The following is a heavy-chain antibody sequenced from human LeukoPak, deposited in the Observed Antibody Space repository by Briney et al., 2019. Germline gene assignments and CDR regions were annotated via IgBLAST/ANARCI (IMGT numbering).Heavy chain of an antibody. CDR3: ASGYSYGYYFDY. J-gene: IGHJ4*02. Sequence: PGGSLRLSCAASGFTFSSYAMSWVRQAPGKGLEWVSAISGSGGGTYYADSVKGRFTISRDNSKNTLYLQMNSLRAEDTAVYYCASGYSYGYYFDYWGQGTLVTVSS. V-gene: IGHV3-23*01. CDR1: GFTFSSYA. D-gene: IGHD5-18*01. CDR2: ISGSGGGT.